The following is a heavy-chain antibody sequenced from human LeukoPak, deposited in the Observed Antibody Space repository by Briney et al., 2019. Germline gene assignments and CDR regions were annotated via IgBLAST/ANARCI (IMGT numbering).Heavy chain of an antibody. CDR2: ISSSSGYM. CDR1: GFTFSIYS. Sequence: GGSLRLSCAASGFTFSIYSMNWVRQAPGKGLEWVSSISSSSGYMYYADSVKGRFTISRDNAKNSLFLQMNSLRAEDTAVYYCAKFLTGQYDAFDIWGQGTMVTVSA. V-gene: IGHV3-21*04. D-gene: IGHD3-9*01. CDR3: AKFLTGQYDAFDI. J-gene: IGHJ3*02.